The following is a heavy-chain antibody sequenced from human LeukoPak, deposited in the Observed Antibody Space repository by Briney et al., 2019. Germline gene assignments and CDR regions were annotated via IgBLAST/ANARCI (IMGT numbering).Heavy chain of an antibody. CDR2: TSYDGSNK. CDR3: ARVYGDYETVDY. D-gene: IGHD4-17*01. CDR1: GFTFSCYA. Sequence: GALRLSCAASGFTFSCYAMHWVRQAPGKGLEWVAVTSYDGSNKYYADSVKGRFTISRDNSKNALYLQMNSLRAEDTAVYYCARVYGDYETVDYWGQGTLVTVSS. J-gene: IGHJ4*02. V-gene: IGHV3-30*04.